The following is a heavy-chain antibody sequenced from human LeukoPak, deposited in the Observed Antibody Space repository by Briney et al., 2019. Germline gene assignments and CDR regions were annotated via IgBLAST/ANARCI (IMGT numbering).Heavy chain of an antibody. D-gene: IGHD2-2*01. V-gene: IGHV4-34*01. Sequence: SETLSLTCAVYGGSFSGYYWSWIRQPPGKGLEWIGEINHSGSTNYNPSLKSRVTISVDTSKNQFSLKLSSVTAADTAVYYCATRILGYCSSTSCCGGLDWGQGTLVTVSS. CDR3: ATRILGYCSSTSCCGGLD. CDR2: INHSGST. CDR1: GGSFSGYY. J-gene: IGHJ4*02.